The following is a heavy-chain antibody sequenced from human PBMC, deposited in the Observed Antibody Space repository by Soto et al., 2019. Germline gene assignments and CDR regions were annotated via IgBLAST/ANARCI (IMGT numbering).Heavy chain of an antibody. Sequence: QITLKESGPTLVKPTQTLTLTCTFSGLSLSTSGEAVGWIRQPPGKALEWLALIYWDDDKLYNPTLKTRLTITKDTSKNQVVLTLTNMDPVATATYYCAHYVSTSPAGWFDPWGQGILVTVSS. CDR1: GLSLSTSGEA. CDR3: AHYVSTSPAGWFDP. V-gene: IGHV2-5*02. D-gene: IGHD3-10*02. CDR2: IYWDDDK. J-gene: IGHJ5*02.